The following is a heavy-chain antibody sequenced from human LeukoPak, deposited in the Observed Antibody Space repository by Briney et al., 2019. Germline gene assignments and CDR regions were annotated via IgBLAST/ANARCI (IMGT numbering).Heavy chain of an antibody. CDR3: ARLPSTAMVPYYFDY. V-gene: IGHV3-53*01. J-gene: IGHJ4*02. Sequence: GGSLRLSCAASGFTVSSNYMSWVRQAPGKGLEWVSVIYSGGSTYYADSVKGRFTISRDNSKTTLYLQMNSLRAEDTAVYYCARLPSTAMVPYYFDYWGQGTLVTVSS. CDR1: GFTVSSNY. CDR2: IYSGGST. D-gene: IGHD5-18*01.